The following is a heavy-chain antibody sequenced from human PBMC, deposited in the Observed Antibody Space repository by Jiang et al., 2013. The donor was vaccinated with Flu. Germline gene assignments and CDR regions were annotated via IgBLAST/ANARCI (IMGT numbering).Heavy chain of an antibody. CDR3: ASPPRGXAAIFYFDD. CDR1: GGSISSSSYY. J-gene: IGHJ4*02. CDR2: IYYSGST. Sequence: VLLKPSETLSLTCTVSGGSISSSSYYWGWIRQPPGKGLEWIGSIYYSGSTYYNPSLKSRVTISVDTSEGQFSLKLSSVTAADTAVYYCASPPRGXAAIFYFDDWGQGTLVTVSS. V-gene: IGHV4-39*01. D-gene: IGHD2-15*01.